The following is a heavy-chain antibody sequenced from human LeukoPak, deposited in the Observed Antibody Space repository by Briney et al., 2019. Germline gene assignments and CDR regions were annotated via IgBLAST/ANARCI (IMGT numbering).Heavy chain of an antibody. J-gene: IGHJ4*02. Sequence: ASETLSLTCTVSGVSISSYYWSWIRQPPGKGLEWIGYIYYSGSTNYNPSLKSRVTISVDTSKNQFSLKLSSVTAADTAVYYCARGLNRYYFDYWGQGTLVTVSS. V-gene: IGHV4-59*01. D-gene: IGHD3-16*01. CDR1: GVSISSYY. CDR2: IYYSGST. CDR3: ARGLNRYYFDY.